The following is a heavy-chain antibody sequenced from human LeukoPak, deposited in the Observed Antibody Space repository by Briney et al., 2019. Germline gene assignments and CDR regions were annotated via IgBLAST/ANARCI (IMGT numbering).Heavy chain of an antibody. J-gene: IGHJ4*02. D-gene: IGHD4-17*01. Sequence: ASVKVSCKASGYTFTNNFLHWVRRAPGQGLEWMGCINPNDGGTISAQKFQGRVTMTRDTSISTAYMELSRLRSDDTAVYYCARDDYGDLQYFENWGQGTLVTASS. CDR1: GYTFTNNF. V-gene: IGHV1-2*02. CDR3: ARDDYGDLQYFEN. CDR2: INPNDGGT.